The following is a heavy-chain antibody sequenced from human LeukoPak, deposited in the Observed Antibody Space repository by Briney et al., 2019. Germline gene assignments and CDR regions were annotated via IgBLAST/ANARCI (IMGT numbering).Heavy chain of an antibody. CDR1: GYTFTNYW. D-gene: IGHD2-21*01. Sequence: GESLKISCKGSGYTFTNYWIGWLRQIPGQGLEWMGIIYPGDSDTRYSPSFQGQVTISADKSISTAYLQWRSLKASDTAIYYCARQDLCAFEIWGPGTTVTVSS. J-gene: IGHJ3*02. V-gene: IGHV5-51*01. CDR3: ARQDLCAFEI. CDR2: IYPGDSDT.